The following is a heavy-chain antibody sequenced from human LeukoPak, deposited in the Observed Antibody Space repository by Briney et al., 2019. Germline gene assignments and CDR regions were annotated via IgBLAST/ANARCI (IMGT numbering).Heavy chain of an antibody. CDR1: GFTFSSYG. CDR3: AKEEDYGDYTDY. D-gene: IGHD4-17*01. V-gene: IGHV3-30*18. CDR2: ISYDGSNK. Sequence: GRSLRLYCAASGFTFSSYGMHWVRQAPGKELEWVAVISYDGSNKYYADSVKGRFTISRDNSKNTLYLQMNSLRAEDTAVYYCAKEEDYGDYTDYWGQGTLVTVSS. J-gene: IGHJ4*02.